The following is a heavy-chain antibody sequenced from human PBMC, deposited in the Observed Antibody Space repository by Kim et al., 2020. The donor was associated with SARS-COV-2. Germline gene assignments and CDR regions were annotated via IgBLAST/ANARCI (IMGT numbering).Heavy chain of an antibody. V-gene: IGHV2-70*01. CDR3: ARIHRDSGGTLKIGS. CDR2: IDWDGDK. J-gene: IGHJ5*02. D-gene: IGHD2-15*01. CDR1: GFSLSTSGMC. Sequence: SGPTLVKPTQTLTLTCTFSGFSLSTSGMCVTWIRQPPGKALEWLAMIDWDGDKHYTTSLRSRLTISKDTSKNQVVLTMTNMDPMDTATFYCARIHRDSGGTLKIGSWGRKALGTLS.